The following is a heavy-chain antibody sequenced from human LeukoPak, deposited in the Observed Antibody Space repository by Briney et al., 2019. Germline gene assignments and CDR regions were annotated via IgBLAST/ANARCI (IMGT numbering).Heavy chain of an antibody. Sequence: PSETLSLTCTVSGGSISSSSYYWGWIRQPPGKGLEWIGSIYYSGSTYYNPSLKSRVTISVDTSKNQFSLKLSSVTAADTAVYYCVRLPIAAAGTYYFDYWGQGTLVTVSS. CDR3: VRLPIAAAGTYYFDY. CDR1: GGSISSSSYY. CDR2: IYYSGST. D-gene: IGHD6-13*01. J-gene: IGHJ4*02. V-gene: IGHV4-39*01.